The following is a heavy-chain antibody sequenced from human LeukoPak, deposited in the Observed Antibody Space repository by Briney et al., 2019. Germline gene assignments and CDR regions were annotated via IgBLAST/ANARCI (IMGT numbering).Heavy chain of an antibody. CDR2: INWNGGST. V-gene: IGHV3-20*04. CDR3: ARGRNIVGATGFDY. J-gene: IGHJ4*02. D-gene: IGHD1-26*01. CDR1: GFTIDDYG. Sequence: GGSLRLSCAASGFTIDDYGMSWVRQAPGKGLEWVSGINWNGGSTGYADSVKGRFTISGDNAKNSLYLQMNSLRAEDTALYYCARGRNIVGATGFDYWGQGTLVTVSS.